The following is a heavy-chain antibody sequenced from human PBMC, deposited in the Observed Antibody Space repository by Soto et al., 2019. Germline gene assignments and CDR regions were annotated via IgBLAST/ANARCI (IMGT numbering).Heavy chain of an antibody. CDR2: IWYDGSNK. J-gene: IGHJ5*02. D-gene: IGHD4-17*01. V-gene: IGHV3-33*01. CDR3: GRDNYRATVDP. CDR1: GFIFSNFG. Sequence: QVQLVESGGGVVQPGRSLRLSCTGSGFIFSNFGIHWVRQAPGKGLEWVAVIWYDGSNKYFADSVKGRFTVARDNSKNTVYLEMNSLRVEDTAVYYCGRDNYRATVDPWGEGTLVTVSS.